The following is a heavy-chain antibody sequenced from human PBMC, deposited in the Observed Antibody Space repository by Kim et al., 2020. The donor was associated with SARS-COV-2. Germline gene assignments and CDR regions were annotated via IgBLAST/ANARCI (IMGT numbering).Heavy chain of an antibody. Sequence: GGSLRLSCAASGFTFSSYAMSWVRQAPGKGLDWVSSISGTGGSTYYADSVKGRFTISRDNSKNTVHLQMNSLRAEDTAVYYCAKASEWGSSLFDKWGQGTLVTVSS. CDR3: AKASEWGSSLFDK. CDR1: GFTFSSYA. V-gene: IGHV3-23*01. J-gene: IGHJ4*02. D-gene: IGHD2-15*01. CDR2: ISGTGGST.